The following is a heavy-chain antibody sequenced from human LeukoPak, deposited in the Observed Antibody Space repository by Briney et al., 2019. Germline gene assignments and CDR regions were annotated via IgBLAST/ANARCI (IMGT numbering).Heavy chain of an antibody. CDR3: AKVYDSSGYYGDY. CDR2: ISGSGGST. V-gene: IGHV3-23*01. CDR1: GFTFSSYE. Sequence: PGGSLRLSCAASGFTFSSYEMNWVRQAPGKGLEWVAVISGSGGSTYYADSVKGRFTISRDNFKNTLYLQMNSLRAEDTAVYYCAKVYDSSGYYGDYWGQGTLVTVSS. D-gene: IGHD3-22*01. J-gene: IGHJ4*02.